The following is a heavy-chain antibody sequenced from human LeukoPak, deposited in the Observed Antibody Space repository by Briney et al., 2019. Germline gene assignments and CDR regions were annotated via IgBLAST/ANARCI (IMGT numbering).Heavy chain of an antibody. J-gene: IGHJ4*02. CDR1: GYTFTSNY. CDR3: ARDTDSSGWYHRLGFDY. CDR2: ISPSGGST. V-gene: IGHV1-46*01. Sequence: ASVKVSCKAFGYTFTSNYMHWVRQAPGQGPEWMGVISPSGGSTTYAQKFQGRVTLTRDMSTSTDYLELSSLRSEDTAVYYCARDTDSSGWYHRLGFDYWGQGTLVTVSS. D-gene: IGHD6-19*01.